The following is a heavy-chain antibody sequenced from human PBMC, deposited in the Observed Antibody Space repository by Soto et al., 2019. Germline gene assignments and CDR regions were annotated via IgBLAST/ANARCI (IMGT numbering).Heavy chain of an antibody. J-gene: IGHJ4*02. V-gene: IGHV3-21*01. CDR1: GFTFSSYI. CDR2: ISSSSSYI. Sequence: GGSLRLSCAASGFTFSSYIMNWVRQAPGKGLEWVSSISSSSSYIYYADSVKGRFTISRDNAKNSLYLQMNSLRAEDTAVYYCARGGYSYGYSIDYWGQGTLVTVSS. CDR3: ARGGYSYGYSIDY. D-gene: IGHD5-18*01.